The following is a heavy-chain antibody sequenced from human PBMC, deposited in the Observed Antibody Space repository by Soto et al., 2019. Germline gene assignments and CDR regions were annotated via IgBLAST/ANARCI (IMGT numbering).Heavy chain of an antibody. CDR1: GFTFSSYG. J-gene: IGHJ4*02. D-gene: IGHD5-12*01. CDR3: AMNTVATITYFDY. V-gene: IGHV3-30*03. CDR2: ISYDGSNK. Sequence: SLRLSCAASGFTFSSYGMHRVRQAPGKGLEWVAVISYDGSNKYYADSVKGRFTISRDNSKNTLYLQMNSLRAEDTAVYYCAMNTVATITYFDYWGQGTLVTVSS.